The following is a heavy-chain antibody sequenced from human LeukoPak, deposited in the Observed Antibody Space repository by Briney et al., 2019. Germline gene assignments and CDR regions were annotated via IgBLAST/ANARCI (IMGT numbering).Heavy chain of an antibody. J-gene: IGHJ6*02. CDR1: GFSFSDHY. V-gene: IGHV3-72*01. Sequence: SGGSLRLSCAASGFSFSDHYMDWVRQAPGKGLAWVGRTRNKANSYTTKYAASVKGRFTISRDDSKNSLYLQMNSLKTEDTAVYYCVRDQYCSGGSCPYGMDVWGQGTTVTVSS. CDR2: TRNKANSYTT. D-gene: IGHD2-15*01. CDR3: VRDQYCSGGSCPYGMDV.